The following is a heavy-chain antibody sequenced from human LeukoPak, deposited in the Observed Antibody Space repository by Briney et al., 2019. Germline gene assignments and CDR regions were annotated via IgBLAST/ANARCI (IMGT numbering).Heavy chain of an antibody. Sequence: ASVKVSCKTSGYSFSDYGISWVRQAPGQGLEWMGWIGTNNGNINYAQKFQGRVTMTTDTAKTAYMELRRLRYDDTAVYFCAREGFWRGYERHPRYYGMDVWGQGTTVIVSS. CDR1: GYSFSDYG. CDR3: AREGFWRGYERHPRYYGMDV. J-gene: IGHJ6*02. V-gene: IGHV1-18*04. D-gene: IGHD3-3*01. CDR2: IGTNNGNI.